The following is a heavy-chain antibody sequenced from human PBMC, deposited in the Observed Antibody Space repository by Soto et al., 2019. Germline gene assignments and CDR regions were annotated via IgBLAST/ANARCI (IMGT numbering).Heavy chain of an antibody. CDR3: ARGYGRLDF. D-gene: IGHD4-17*01. Sequence: PGGSLRLSCGASGFTLSDFHMSWIRQAPGKGLEWVSYISGGSGYTKYADPVEGRFTISRDSAKNSLYLQMNSLRAEDTAVYYCARGYGRLDFWGQGTLVTVSS. V-gene: IGHV3-11*06. CDR2: ISGGSGYT. J-gene: IGHJ4*02. CDR1: GFTLSDFH.